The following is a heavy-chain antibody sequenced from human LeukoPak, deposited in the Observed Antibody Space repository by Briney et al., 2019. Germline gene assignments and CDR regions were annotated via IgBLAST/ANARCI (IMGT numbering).Heavy chain of an antibody. CDR1: GYTFTSYG. CDR2: ISAYNGNT. V-gene: IGHV1-18*01. Sequence: ASVKVSCKASGYTFTSYGISWVRQAPGHGLEWMGWISAYNGNTNYAQKLQGRVTMTTDTSTSTAYMELRSLRSDDTAVYYCARDRGSGYDSYYYYGMDVWGQGTTVTVSS. J-gene: IGHJ6*02. CDR3: ARDRGSGYDSYYYYGMDV. D-gene: IGHD5-12*01.